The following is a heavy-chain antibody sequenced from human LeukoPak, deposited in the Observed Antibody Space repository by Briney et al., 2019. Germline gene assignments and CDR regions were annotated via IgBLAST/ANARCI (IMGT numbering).Heavy chain of an antibody. CDR3: TRVDGWELLYYYMDV. V-gene: IGHV3-9*01. Sequence: GGSLRLSCAASGFTFDDYAMHWVRQAPGKGLEWVSGISWNSGKIGYADSVKGRFTISRDNARNSLYLQMISLRAEDTAVYYCTRVDGWELLYYYMDVWGKGTTVTVSS. CDR2: ISWNSGKI. CDR1: GFTFDDYA. J-gene: IGHJ6*03. D-gene: IGHD1-26*01.